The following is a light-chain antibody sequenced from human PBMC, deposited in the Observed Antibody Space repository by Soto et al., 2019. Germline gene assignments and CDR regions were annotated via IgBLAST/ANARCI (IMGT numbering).Light chain of an antibody. Sequence: EIVMTQSPATLSVSPGEGATLSCRASQSISHSLAWHQQKPGQAPRLLIYGASTRATGIPARFSGSGSGTEFTLTISSLQSEDFAVYYCQQYSKWPWTFGQGTKVEI. CDR1: QSISHS. CDR3: QQYSKWPWT. CDR2: GAS. V-gene: IGKV3-15*01. J-gene: IGKJ1*01.